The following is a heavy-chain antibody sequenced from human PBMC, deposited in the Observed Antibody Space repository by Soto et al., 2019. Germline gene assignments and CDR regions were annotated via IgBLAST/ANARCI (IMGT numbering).Heavy chain of an antibody. J-gene: IGHJ4*02. CDR2: IYYSGST. V-gene: IGHV4-39*01. CDR1: GGSISSSSYD. CDR3: ASGGWLGLRTFDY. Sequence: SETLSLTCTVSGGSISSSSYDWGWIRQPPGKGLEWIGSIYYSGSTYYNPSLKSRVTISVDTSKNQFSLKLSSVTAADTAVYYCASGGWLGLRTFDYWGQGTLVTVSS. D-gene: IGHD6-19*01.